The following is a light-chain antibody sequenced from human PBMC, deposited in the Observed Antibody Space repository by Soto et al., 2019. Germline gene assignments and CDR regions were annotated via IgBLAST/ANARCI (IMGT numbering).Light chain of an antibody. V-gene: IGKV3-11*01. CDR3: QQRSNWPPLT. Sequence: EIVLTQSPATLSLSPGERATLSCRASQSVSSYLAWYQQKPGQAPRLLIYDASNRATGIPARFSGSGSGTDFTLTISNLEREDFAVYYCQQRSNWPPLTFGQGTKVEIK. CDR1: QSVSSY. J-gene: IGKJ1*01. CDR2: DAS.